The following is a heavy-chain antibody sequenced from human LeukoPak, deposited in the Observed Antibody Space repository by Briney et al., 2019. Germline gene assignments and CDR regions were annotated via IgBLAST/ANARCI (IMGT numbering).Heavy chain of an antibody. CDR3: TTGWVSNSNAFDI. D-gene: IGHD6-6*01. J-gene: IGHJ3*02. CDR2: FDPDDGDR. CDR1: GYNFAELS. Sequence: GASVKVSCKVSGYNFAELSMYWVRQAPGKGFEWLGGFDPDDGDRVYAQKFQGRVTMTEDSSAETGYMELSSLTSDDTAVYYCTTGWVSNSNAFDIWGQGTLIIVSS. V-gene: IGHV1-24*01.